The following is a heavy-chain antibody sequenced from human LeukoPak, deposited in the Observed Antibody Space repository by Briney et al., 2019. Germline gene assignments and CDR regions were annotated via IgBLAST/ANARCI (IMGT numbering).Heavy chain of an antibody. V-gene: IGHV4-34*01. J-gene: IGHJ6*03. CDR3: ARGRGYSYGYFAYYYYYYMDV. D-gene: IGHD5-18*01. Sequence: PSETLSLTCAVYGGSFSGYYWSWIRQPPGKGLEWIGEINHSGSTNYNPSLKSRVTISVDTSKNQFSLKLSSVTAADTAVYYCARGRGYSYGYFAYYYYYYMDVWGKGTTVTVSS. CDR2: INHSGST. CDR1: GGSFSGYY.